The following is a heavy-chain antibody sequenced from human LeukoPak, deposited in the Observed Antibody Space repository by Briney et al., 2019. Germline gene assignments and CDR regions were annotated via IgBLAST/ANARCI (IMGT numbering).Heavy chain of an antibody. V-gene: IGHV3-30*18. J-gene: IGHJ6*02. Sequence: GGSLRLSCAASGFTFSSYGMHWVRQAPGKGLEWVAVISYDGSNKYYADSVKGRFTISRDNSKSTLYLQMNSLRAEDTAVYYCAKVNYYDSSGLRVEYYYYGMDVWGQGTTVTVSS. CDR3: AKVNYYDSSGLRVEYYYYGMDV. CDR1: GFTFSSYG. CDR2: ISYDGSNK. D-gene: IGHD3-22*01.